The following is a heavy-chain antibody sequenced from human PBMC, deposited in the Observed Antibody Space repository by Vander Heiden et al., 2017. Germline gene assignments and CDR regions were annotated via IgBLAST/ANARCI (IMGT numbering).Heavy chain of an antibody. CDR3: ARDRNYCSGGSCYAFDY. CDR2: IYHSGST. D-gene: IGHD2-15*01. J-gene: IGHJ4*02. V-gene: IGHV4-4*02. Sequence: VQLQESGPTLVKPSVPLSLTCAVSGGSISSTNWWNWVRQPPGKGLEWIGKIYHSGSTDYSPSLKSRVTMSMDTSKNQFSLNLTSVTAADTAVYYCARDRNYCSGGSCYAFDYWGQGTLVTVPS. CDR1: GGSISSTNW.